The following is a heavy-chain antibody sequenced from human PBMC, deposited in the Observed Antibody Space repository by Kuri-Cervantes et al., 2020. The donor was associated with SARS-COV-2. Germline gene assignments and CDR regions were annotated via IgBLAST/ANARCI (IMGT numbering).Heavy chain of an antibody. Sequence: GESLKISCAASGFTFSSYSMNWVRQAPGKGLEWVSSISSSSSYIYYADSVKGRFTISRDNAKNSLYLQMNSLRAEDTAVYYCARVARFLEWFTDAFDIWGQGTMVTVSS. CDR1: GFTFSSYS. CDR2: ISSSSSYI. V-gene: IGHV3-21*01. J-gene: IGHJ3*02. D-gene: IGHD3-3*01. CDR3: ARVARFLEWFTDAFDI.